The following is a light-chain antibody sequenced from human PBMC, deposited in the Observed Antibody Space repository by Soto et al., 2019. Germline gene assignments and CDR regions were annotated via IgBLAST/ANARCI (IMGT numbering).Light chain of an antibody. V-gene: IGKV1-5*03. Sequence: DIQMTQSPSTLSASVGDRVTITCRASQSISSLLAWYQQKPGRAPTLLIYKASTLESGVPSRFSGSGPGPDFPLSISSLQPHDSATYYFQQYNSYPLTFGQGTRLDIK. CDR3: QQYNSYPLT. CDR1: QSISSL. CDR2: KAS. J-gene: IGKJ5*01.